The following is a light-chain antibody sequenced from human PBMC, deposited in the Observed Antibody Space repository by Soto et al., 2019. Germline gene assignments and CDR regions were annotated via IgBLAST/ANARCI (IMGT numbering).Light chain of an antibody. CDR3: LQHNSYPWT. CDR1: QDISHY. J-gene: IGKJ1*01. CDR2: AVS. Sequence: DIQVTQSPSAMSASVGDRVTITCRASQDISHYLAWFQQKPGKAPKRLIFAVSNLESGVPSRFRGSGSGTEFTLTITSLQPEDFATYYCLQHNSYPWTFGQGTKVEIK. V-gene: IGKV1-17*03.